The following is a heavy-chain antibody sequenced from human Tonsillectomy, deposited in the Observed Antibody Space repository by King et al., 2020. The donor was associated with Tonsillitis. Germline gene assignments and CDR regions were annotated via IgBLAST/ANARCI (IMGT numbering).Heavy chain of an antibody. CDR3: ARDAGYGSGSYNYYYGMDV. CDR2: TYYRSKWYN. V-gene: IGHV6-1*01. Sequence: VQLQQSGPGLVKPSQTLSLTCAISGDSVSSNSAAWNWIRPSPSRGLEWLGRTYYRSKWYNDYAVSVKSRITINPDTSKNQFSLQLNSVTPEDTAVYYCARDAGYGSGSYNYYYGMDVWGQGTTVTVSS. CDR1: GDSVSSNSAA. J-gene: IGHJ6*02. D-gene: IGHD3-10*01.